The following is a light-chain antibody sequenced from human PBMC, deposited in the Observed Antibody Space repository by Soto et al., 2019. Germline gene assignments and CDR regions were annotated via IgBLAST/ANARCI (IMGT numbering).Light chain of an antibody. Sequence: DIVLTQSPGTLSLSPGERATLSCRASQSVSRRLAWYQHRPGQSPRLLISGASMRASGVPVRFSGSGSGTDFTLTISRLEPEDFAVYYCQHYGETPITFGLGTRLE. J-gene: IGKJ5*01. CDR2: GAS. CDR1: QSVSRR. CDR3: QHYGETPIT. V-gene: IGKV3-20*01.